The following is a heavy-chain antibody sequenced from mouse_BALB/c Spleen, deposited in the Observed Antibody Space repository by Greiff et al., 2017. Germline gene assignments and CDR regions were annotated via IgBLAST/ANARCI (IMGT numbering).Heavy chain of an antibody. Sequence: DVMLVESGGGLVKPGGSLKLSCAASGFTFSSYAMSWVRQSPEKRLEWVAEISSGGSYTYYPDTVTGRFTISRDNAKNTLYLEMSSLRSEDTAMYYCARGQKTGYYFDYWGQGTTLTVSS. V-gene: IGHV5-9-4*01. CDR2: ISSGGSYT. CDR3: ARGQKTGYYFDY. CDR1: GFTFSSYA. J-gene: IGHJ2*01. D-gene: IGHD4-1*01.